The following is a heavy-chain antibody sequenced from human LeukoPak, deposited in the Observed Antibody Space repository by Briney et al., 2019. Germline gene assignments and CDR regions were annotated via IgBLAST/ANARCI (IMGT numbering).Heavy chain of an antibody. D-gene: IGHD2-15*01. CDR3: ARELSVGYYYGTDV. Sequence: ASVKVSCKASGYTFTSYAMHWVRQAPGQRLEWMGWINAGNGNTKYSQKFQGRVTITRDTSASTAYMELSSLRSEDTAVYYCARELSVGYYYGTDVWGKGTTVTVSS. CDR1: GYTFTSYA. J-gene: IGHJ6*04. CDR2: INAGNGNT. V-gene: IGHV1-3*01.